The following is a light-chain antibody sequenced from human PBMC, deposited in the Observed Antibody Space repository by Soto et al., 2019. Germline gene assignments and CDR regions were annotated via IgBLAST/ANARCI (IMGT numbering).Light chain of an antibody. Sequence: EIVLTQSPGTLSLSVGERATLSCRASQSVSGYLAWYQQTPGQSPRLLIYDASNRATGIPDRFSGSGSGTDFPLTINRLEPEDFTVYYCQQYGSSPLTFGGGTTVDIK. CDR1: QSVSGY. J-gene: IGKJ4*01. CDR2: DAS. CDR3: QQYGSSPLT. V-gene: IGKV3-20*01.